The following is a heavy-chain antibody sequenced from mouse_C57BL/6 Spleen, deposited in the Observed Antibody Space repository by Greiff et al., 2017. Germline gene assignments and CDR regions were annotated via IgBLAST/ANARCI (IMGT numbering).Heavy chain of an antibody. D-gene: IGHD4-1*01. CDR2: ISYDGSN. Sequence: EVHLVESGPGLVKPSQSLSLTCSVTGYSITSGYYWNWIRQFPGNKLEWMGYISYDGSNNYNPPLKNRISITRDTSKNQFFLKLNSVTTEDTATYYCARVTGLDWYFDVWGTGTTVTVSS. V-gene: IGHV3-6*01. CDR3: ARVTGLDWYFDV. J-gene: IGHJ1*03. CDR1: GYSITSGYY.